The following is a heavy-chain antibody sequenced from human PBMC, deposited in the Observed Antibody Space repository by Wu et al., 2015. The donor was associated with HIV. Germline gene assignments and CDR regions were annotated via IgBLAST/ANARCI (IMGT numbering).Heavy chain of an antibody. CDR3: AREHSGSRLNV. J-gene: IGHJ6*02. D-gene: IGHD1-26*01. V-gene: IGHV1-69*13. CDR2: IIPMFGTT. CDR1: GFTFTSYA. Sequence: QVLLVQSGDEVKKPGASVRVSCKSSGFTFTSYAFSWVRQAPGQGLEWMGRIIPMFGTTNYAQKFEGRVTITADESTTTVYMEVINLGLEDTAVYYCAREHSGSRLNVWGQGTTVTVSS.